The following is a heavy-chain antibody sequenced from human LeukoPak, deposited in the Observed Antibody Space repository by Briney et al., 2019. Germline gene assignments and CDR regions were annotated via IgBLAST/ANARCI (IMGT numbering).Heavy chain of an antibody. CDR1: GYTFTSYD. D-gene: IGHD6-19*01. V-gene: IGHV1-8*01. CDR2: MSPNSGNS. Sequence: EASVKVSCKTSGYTFTSYDINWVRQATGPGLEWVGWMSPNSGNSGYAQKFQGRVTMTTNASISTAYMELSSLRSEDTAVYYCTRGASAWPLHYWVQGTLVTVSS. J-gene: IGHJ4*02. CDR3: TRGASAWPLHY.